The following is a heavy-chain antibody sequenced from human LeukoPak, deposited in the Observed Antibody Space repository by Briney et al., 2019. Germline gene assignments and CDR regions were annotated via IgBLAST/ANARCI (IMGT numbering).Heavy chain of an antibody. V-gene: IGHV1-2*02. D-gene: IGHD5-12*01. CDR1: GYTFTGYY. CDR3: ARDLGGGYSGYGGLYYYYMDV. J-gene: IGHJ6*03. CDR2: INPNSGGT. Sequence: ASVKVSCKASGYTFTGYYMHWVRQAPGQGLEWMGWINPNSGGTNYAQKFQGRVTMTRDTSISAAYMELSRLRSDDTAVYYCARDLGGGYSGYGGLYYYYMDVWGKGTTVTVSS.